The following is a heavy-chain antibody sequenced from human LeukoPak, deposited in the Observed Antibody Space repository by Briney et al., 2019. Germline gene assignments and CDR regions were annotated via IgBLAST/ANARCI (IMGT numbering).Heavy chain of an antibody. CDR1: GFTFSTYS. CDR2: ISSISSII. Sequence: GGSLRLSCAASGFTFSTYSMSWVRQAPGKGLEWVSYISSISSIIYYADSVKGRFTISRDNARNSLYLQMNGLRAEDTAVYYCTRSRPGTEAGQPNFDYWGQGTLVTVSS. D-gene: IGHD6-13*01. J-gene: IGHJ4*02. CDR3: TRSRPGTEAGQPNFDY. V-gene: IGHV3-48*01.